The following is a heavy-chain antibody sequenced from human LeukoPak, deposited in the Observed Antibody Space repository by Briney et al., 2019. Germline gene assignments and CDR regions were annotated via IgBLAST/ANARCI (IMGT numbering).Heavy chain of an antibody. V-gene: IGHV3-30*02. D-gene: IGHD6-13*01. Sequence: PGGSLRLSCAASGFTFSSYGMHGVRQAPGKGLEWVAFIRYDGSNKYYADSVKGRFTISRDNSKNTLYLQMNSLRAEDTAVYYCAKARYSSRSVDYWGQGTLVTVSS. J-gene: IGHJ4*02. CDR1: GFTFSSYG. CDR3: AKARYSSRSVDY. CDR2: IRYDGSNK.